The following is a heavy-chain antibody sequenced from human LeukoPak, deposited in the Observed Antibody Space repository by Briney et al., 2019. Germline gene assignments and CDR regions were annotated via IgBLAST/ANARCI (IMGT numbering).Heavy chain of an antibody. Sequence: HGESLKISCKGSGYSFTTYWIGWVRQMPGKGLEWMGIIYPGDSDTRYSPSFQGRVTISADKSISTAYLQWSSLKTSDTAMYYCAKDHNNRGSYRYYYYGMDVWGQGTTVTVSS. V-gene: IGHV5-51*01. CDR2: IYPGDSDT. J-gene: IGHJ6*02. CDR3: AKDHNNRGSYRYYYYGMDV. D-gene: IGHD1-26*01. CDR1: GYSFTTYW.